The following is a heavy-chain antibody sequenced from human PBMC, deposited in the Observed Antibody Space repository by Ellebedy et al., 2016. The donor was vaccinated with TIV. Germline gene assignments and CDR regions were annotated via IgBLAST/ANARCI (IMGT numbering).Heavy chain of an antibody. V-gene: IGHV3-9*01. J-gene: IGHJ6*02. CDR1: GFTFDDYA. D-gene: IGHD5-12*01. CDR2: ISWNSGRI. Sequence: SLKISXAASGFTFDDYAMHWVRQAPGKGLEWVSGISWNSGRIGYADSVKGRFTISRDNAKNSLYLQMNSLRAEDTALYYCTKVQRATDEYYLGMDVWGQGTTVTVSS. CDR3: TKVQRATDEYYLGMDV.